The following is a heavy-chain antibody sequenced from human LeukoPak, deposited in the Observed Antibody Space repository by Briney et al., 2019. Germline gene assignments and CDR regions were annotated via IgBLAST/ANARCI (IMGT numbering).Heavy chain of an antibody. V-gene: IGHV1-18*01. J-gene: IGHJ4*02. CDR1: GYTFTSYG. D-gene: IGHD6-13*01. CDR3: ARDPVIAAAGTTHDY. Sequence: ASVKVSCKASGYTFTSYGISWVRQAPGQGLEWMGWISAYNGNTNYAQKLQGRVTMTTDTSTSTAYMELSRLRSDDTAVYYCARDPVIAAAGTTHDYWGQGTLVTVSS. CDR2: ISAYNGNT.